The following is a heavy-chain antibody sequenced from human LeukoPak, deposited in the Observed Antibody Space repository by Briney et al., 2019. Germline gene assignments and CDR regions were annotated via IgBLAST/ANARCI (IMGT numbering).Heavy chain of an antibody. V-gene: IGHV4-39*07. CDR1: GGSISSSSYY. CDR2: IYYSGST. J-gene: IGHJ4*02. CDR3: APYYDSSGYYY. D-gene: IGHD3-22*01. Sequence: SETLSLTCTVSGGSISSSSYYWGWIRQPPGKGLEWMGSIYYSGSTYYNPSLKSRVTISVDTSKNQFSLKLSSVTAADTAVYYCAPYYDSSGYYYWGQGTLVTVSS.